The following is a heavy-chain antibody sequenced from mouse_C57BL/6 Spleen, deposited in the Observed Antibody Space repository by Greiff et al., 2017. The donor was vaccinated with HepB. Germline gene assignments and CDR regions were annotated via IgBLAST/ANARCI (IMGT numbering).Heavy chain of an antibody. D-gene: IGHD2-2*01. CDR1: GYAFSSSW. CDR2: IYPGDGDT. CDR3: ARNYGYDEGFAY. V-gene: IGHV1-82*01. J-gene: IGHJ3*01. Sequence: VQLQQSGPELVKPGASVKISCKASGYAFSSSWMNWVKQRPGKGLEWIGRIYPGDGDTNYNGKFKGKATLTADKSSSTANMQLSSLTSEDSAVYFCARNYGYDEGFAYWGQGTLVTVSA.